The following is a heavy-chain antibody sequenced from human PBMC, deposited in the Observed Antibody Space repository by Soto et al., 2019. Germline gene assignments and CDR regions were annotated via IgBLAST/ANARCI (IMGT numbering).Heavy chain of an antibody. CDR2: FIPVYRTL. J-gene: IGHJ5*02. CDR1: GGSFGNSA. CDR3: STGVIWIGYFTVDA. Sequence: QVLLVQSGAEVKKPGSSVKISCKASGGSFGNSAINWVRQTPGQGLEWLGGFIPVYRTLNYAQKFQGRVTITADESTCTAYMTLNRLASNDTAVYYCSTGVIWIGYFTVDAWGQGTRVTVSS. D-gene: IGHD3-3*01. V-gene: IGHV1-69*01.